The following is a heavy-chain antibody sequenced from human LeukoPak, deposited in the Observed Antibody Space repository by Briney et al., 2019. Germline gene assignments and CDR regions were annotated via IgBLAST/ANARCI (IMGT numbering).Heavy chain of an antibody. Sequence: ASVKVSCKASGYTFTGYYMHWVRQAPGQGLEWMGWTNPNSGGTNYAQKFQGRVTMTRDTSISTAYMELSRLRSDDTAVYYCASRDRTVTTDFDYWGQGTLVTVSS. CDR3: ASRDRTVTTDFDY. V-gene: IGHV1-2*02. CDR1: GYTFTGYY. D-gene: IGHD4-17*01. J-gene: IGHJ4*02. CDR2: TNPNSGGT.